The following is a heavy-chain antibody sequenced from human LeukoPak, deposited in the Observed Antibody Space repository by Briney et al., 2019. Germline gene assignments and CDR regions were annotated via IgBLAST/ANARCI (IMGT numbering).Heavy chain of an antibody. CDR2: INPNSGGT. CDR3: ARVSYYDYVWGSYRHFDY. Sequence: ASVNVSCKASVYTFTGYYMHWVRQAPGPGLEWMGWINPNSGGTNYTQKFQGRVTMTRDTSISTAYMALSRLRSDDTAVYYCARVSYYDYVWGSYRHFDYWGQGTLVTASS. J-gene: IGHJ4*02. CDR1: VYTFTGYY. D-gene: IGHD3-16*02. V-gene: IGHV1-2*02.